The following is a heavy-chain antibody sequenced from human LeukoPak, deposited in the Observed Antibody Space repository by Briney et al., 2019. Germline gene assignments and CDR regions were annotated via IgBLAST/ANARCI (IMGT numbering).Heavy chain of an antibody. CDR3: GRDSSDGPTFEI. CDR1: GGSINNYY. CDR2: IYYSGST. J-gene: IGHJ3*02. V-gene: IGHV4-59*12. Sequence: SETLSLTCTVSGGSINNYYWSWIRQPPGKGLEWIGYIYYSGSTNYNPSLKSRVTISVDTSKNQFSLKVSSVTAADTAVYYCGRDSSDGPTFEIWGQGTMVTVSS.